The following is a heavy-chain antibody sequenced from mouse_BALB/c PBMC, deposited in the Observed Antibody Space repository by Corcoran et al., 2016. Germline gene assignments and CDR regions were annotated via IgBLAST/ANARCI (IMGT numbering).Heavy chain of an antibody. CDR2: ILPGSGST. J-gene: IGHJ3*01. Sequence: QVQLQQSGAELMKPGASVKISCKATGYTFSSYWIEWVKQRPGHGLEWIGEILPGSGSTNYNEKFKSKGTLTVDTSSSTAYMHLSSLTSEDSAVYYCTRDGFAYWGQGTLVTVSA. CDR1: GYTFSSYW. D-gene: IGHD2-3*01. CDR3: TRDGFAY. V-gene: IGHV1-9*01.